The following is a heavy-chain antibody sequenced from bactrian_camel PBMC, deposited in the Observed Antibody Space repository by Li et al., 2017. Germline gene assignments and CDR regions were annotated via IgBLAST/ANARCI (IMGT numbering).Heavy chain of an antibody. Sequence: HVQLVESGGDSVQEGGSLKHSCETSGYTSRAKCMAWFRQAPGKEREGVAVIDSDGSTKYADSVKGRFTISKDRATNTLFLQMNSLKPEDTAMYYCAVEEGYYLGLRAGTYSNWGQGTQVTVS. J-gene: IGHJ4*01. V-gene: IGHV3S55*01. CDR1: GYTSRAKC. CDR3: AVEEGYYLGLRAGTYSN. CDR2: IDSDGST. D-gene: IGHD3*01.